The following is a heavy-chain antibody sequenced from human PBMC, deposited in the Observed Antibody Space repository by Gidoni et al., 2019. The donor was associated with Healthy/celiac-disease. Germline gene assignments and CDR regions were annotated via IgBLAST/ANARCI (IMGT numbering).Heavy chain of an antibody. CDR3: ARGYCSGGSCYQPYYYYYYGMDV. V-gene: IGHV3-48*03. J-gene: IGHJ6*02. D-gene: IGHD2-15*01. Sequence: EVPLVESGGGLVQPGGSLRLSCAASGFTFRSYEFNWVRQAPGKGLEWVSYISSSGSTIYSEDSVKGRFTISRDNAKNSLYLQMNSLRAEDTAVYYCARGYCSGGSCYQPYYYYYYGMDVWGQGTTVTVSS. CDR1: GFTFRSYE. CDR2: ISSSGSTI.